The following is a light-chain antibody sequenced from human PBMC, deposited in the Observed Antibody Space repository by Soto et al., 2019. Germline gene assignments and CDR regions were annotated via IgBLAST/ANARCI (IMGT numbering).Light chain of an antibody. CDR2: AAS. Sequence: DIQMTQSPSSLSTSVGDIVTITCRASQGISTFLNWYQQKPGKAPRLLIYAASRLQSGVPARFSGSGVETDFTLTITSLQPEDFGIYYCQQSYALVRTFGGGTKVDIK. J-gene: IGKJ4*01. V-gene: IGKV1-39*01. CDR1: QGISTF. CDR3: QQSYALVRT.